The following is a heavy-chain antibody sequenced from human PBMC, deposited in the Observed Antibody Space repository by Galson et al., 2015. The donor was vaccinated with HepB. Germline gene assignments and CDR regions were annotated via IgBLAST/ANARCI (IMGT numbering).Heavy chain of an antibody. D-gene: IGHD1-26*01. CDR2: ISDSSYKA. CDR3: AKGRKWELPLDY. Sequence: SLRLSCAASGFTFSSYAMHWVRQAPGERLEWVSAISDSSYKAYYADSVKGRFTISRDNSKNTLYLQMNNLRAEDTAVYFCAKGRKWELPLDYWGQGTLVSVSS. V-gene: IGHV3-23*01. CDR1: GFTFSSYA. J-gene: IGHJ4*02.